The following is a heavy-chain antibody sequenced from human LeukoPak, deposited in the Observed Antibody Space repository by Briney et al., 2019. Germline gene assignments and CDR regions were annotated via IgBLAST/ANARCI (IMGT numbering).Heavy chain of an antibody. V-gene: IGHV3-7*01. Sequence: GGSLRLSCAASEFTFGNFWMTWVRQAPGKGLEWVANIKEDGSGKYYVDSVKGRFTISRDNARTSLYLQMNSLRAEDTAVYYCARDYRARLDYWGQGTLVTVSS. CDR2: IKEDGSGK. J-gene: IGHJ4*02. CDR1: EFTFGNFW. CDR3: ARDYRARLDY.